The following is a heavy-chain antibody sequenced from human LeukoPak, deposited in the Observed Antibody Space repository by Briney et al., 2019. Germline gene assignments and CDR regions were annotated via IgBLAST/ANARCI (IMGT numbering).Heavy chain of an antibody. CDR3: ARGPRDYVWGSYRYYYFDY. Sequence: SETLSLTCAVYGGSFSGYYWSWIRQPPGKGLEWIGEINHSGNTNYNPSLKSRVTISVDTSKNQFSLKLSSVTAADTAVYYCARGPRDYVWGSYRYYYFDYWGQGTLVTVSS. CDR1: GGSFSGYY. J-gene: IGHJ4*02. D-gene: IGHD3-16*02. V-gene: IGHV4-34*01. CDR2: INHSGNT.